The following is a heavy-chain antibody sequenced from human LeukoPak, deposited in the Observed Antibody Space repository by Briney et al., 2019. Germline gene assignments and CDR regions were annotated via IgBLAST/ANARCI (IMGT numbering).Heavy chain of an antibody. Sequence: SETLSLTCAVSGYSISSGYYWGWIRQPPGKGLEWIGSIYHSGSTYYNPSLKSRVTISVDTSKNQFSLKLSSVTAADTAVYYCARAQGGVVGATAGAAFDIWGQGTMVTVSS. CDR3: ARAQGGVVGATAGAAFDI. J-gene: IGHJ3*02. V-gene: IGHV4-38-2*01. D-gene: IGHD1-26*01. CDR2: IYHSGST. CDR1: GYSISSGYY.